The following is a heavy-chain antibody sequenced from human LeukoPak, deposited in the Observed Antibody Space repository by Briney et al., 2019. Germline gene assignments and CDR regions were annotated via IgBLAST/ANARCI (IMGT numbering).Heavy chain of an antibody. D-gene: IGHD1-7*01. CDR1: GFTFRSYG. Sequence: PGGSLRLSCAASGFTFRSYGMHWVRQAPGEGLEWVAVIWYDGINKYYADSVKGRFTISRDNSKNTLYPQMNSLRAEDTAVYYCAKAPRLELRNYMDVWGKGTTVTVSS. CDR3: AKAPRLELRNYMDV. V-gene: IGHV3-33*06. J-gene: IGHJ6*03. CDR2: IWYDGINK.